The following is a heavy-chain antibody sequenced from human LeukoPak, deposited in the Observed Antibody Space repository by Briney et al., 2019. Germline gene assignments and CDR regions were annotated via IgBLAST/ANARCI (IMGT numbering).Heavy chain of an antibody. D-gene: IGHD5-12*01. CDR3: AARYSGYEIDY. V-gene: IGHV1-58*01. J-gene: IGHJ4*02. CDR1: GFTFTSSA. Sequence: SVKVSCKASGFTFTSSAVQWVRQARGQRLEWIGWIVVGSGNTNYAQKFQERVTITRDMSTSTAYMELSSLRSEDTAAYYCAARYSGYEIDYWGQGTLVTVSS. CDR2: IVVGSGNT.